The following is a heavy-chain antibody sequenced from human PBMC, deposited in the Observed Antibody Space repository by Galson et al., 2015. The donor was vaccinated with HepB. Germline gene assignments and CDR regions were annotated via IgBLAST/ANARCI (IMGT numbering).Heavy chain of an antibody. CDR2: ISPKYGGT. CDR1: GCSRSGHN. D-gene: IGHD2-15*01. J-gene: IGHJ4*02. Sequence: VHVSGKASGCSRSGHNIHWVRQAPGQGLEWMGWISPKYGGTKNAQNFQGRVSMTMDTSISTAYMELNSLGSDDTAVYYCTRGGGRYHVDYWGQGTQVTVSS. V-gene: IGHV1-2*02. CDR3: TRGGGRYHVDY.